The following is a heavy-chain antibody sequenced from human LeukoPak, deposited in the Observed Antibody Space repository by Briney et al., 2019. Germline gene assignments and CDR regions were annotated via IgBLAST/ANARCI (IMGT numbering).Heavy chain of an antibody. CDR1: GFTFSSYN. V-gene: IGHV3-21*01. D-gene: IGHD3-22*01. CDR3: ARVGWNYYDSSGYRIDY. J-gene: IGHJ4*02. CDR2: ISSSSSYI. Sequence: GSLRLSCAASGFTFSSYNMNWVRQAPGKGLEWVSSISSSSSYIYYADSVKGRFTISRDNAKNSLYLQMNSLRAEDTAVYYCARVGWNYYDSSGYRIDYWGQGTLVTVSS.